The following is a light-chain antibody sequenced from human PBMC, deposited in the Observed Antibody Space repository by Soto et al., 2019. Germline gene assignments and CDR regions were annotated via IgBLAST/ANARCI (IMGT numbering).Light chain of an antibody. V-gene: IGKV3-15*01. CDR1: QSVADN. CDR3: QQYNSYSPT. Sequence: EVVMTQSPATLSVSPGERVTLSCRSSQSVADNLAWFQQKPGQGPRLLIYGASTRATGIPARFSGSGSETDFTLTISSLRSEDSAVYHCQQYNSYSPTFGQGTKVDIK. CDR2: GAS. J-gene: IGKJ1*01.